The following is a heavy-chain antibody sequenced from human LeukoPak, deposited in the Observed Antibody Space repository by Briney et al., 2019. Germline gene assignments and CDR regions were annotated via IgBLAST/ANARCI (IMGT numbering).Heavy chain of an antibody. CDR1: GGTFSSYA. J-gene: IGHJ2*01. CDR2: IIPIFGTA. D-gene: IGHD1-26*01. V-gene: IGHV1-69*05. CDR3: AGDSGTWDWYFDL. Sequence: SVKVSCKASGGTFSSYAISWVRQAPGQGLEWMGRIIPIFGTANYAQKFQGRVTITTDESTSTAYMELSGLRSEDTAVYYCAGDSGTWDWYFDLWGRGTLVTVSS.